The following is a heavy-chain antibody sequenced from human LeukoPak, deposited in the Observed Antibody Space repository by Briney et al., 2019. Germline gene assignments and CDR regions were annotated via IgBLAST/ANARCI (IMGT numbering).Heavy chain of an antibody. CDR1: GFTFSTYA. J-gene: IGHJ4*02. V-gene: IGHV3-23*01. CDR2: ISDSGGTT. D-gene: IGHD3-16*01. CDR3: AKNDGYYDY. Sequence: GGSLRLSCAASGFTFSTYAMTWVRQAPGKGLEWVSVISDSGGTTFYADSARGRFTISRDNSRNTLYLQMDSLRAEDTALYYCAKNDGYYDYWGQGTLVTVSS.